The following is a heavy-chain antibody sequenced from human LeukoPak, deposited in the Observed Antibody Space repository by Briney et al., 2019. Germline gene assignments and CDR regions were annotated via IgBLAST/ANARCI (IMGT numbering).Heavy chain of an antibody. CDR1: GFTFSSYS. D-gene: IGHD5-18*01. CDR2: ISSSSYI. CDR3: ASLGKGYSYGYGSNY. V-gene: IGHV3-21*01. J-gene: IGHJ4*02. Sequence: GGSLRLSCAASGFTFSSYSMNWVRQAPGKGLEWVSSISSSSYIYYADSVKGRFTISRDNAKNSLYLPMNSLRAEDTAVYYCASLGKGYSYGYGSNYWGQGTLVTVSS.